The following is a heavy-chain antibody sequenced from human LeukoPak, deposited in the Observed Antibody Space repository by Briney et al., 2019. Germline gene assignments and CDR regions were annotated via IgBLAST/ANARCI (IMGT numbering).Heavy chain of an antibody. CDR2: IYYSGST. CDR3: ARALDPNNWFDP. CDR1: GGFISSSSYY. J-gene: IGHJ5*02. Sequence: SETLSLTCTVSGGFISSSSYYWGWIRQPPGKGLEWIGSIYYSGSTYYNPSLKSRVTISVDTSKNQFSLKLSSVTAADTAVYYCARALDPNNWFDPWAREPWSPSPQ. V-gene: IGHV4-39*01.